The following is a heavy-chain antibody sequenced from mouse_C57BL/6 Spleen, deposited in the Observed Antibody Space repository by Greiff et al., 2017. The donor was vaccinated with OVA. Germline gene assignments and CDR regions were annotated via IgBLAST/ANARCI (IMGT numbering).Heavy chain of an antibody. D-gene: IGHD1-1*01. Sequence: QVQLQQSGPELVKPGASVKISCKASGYAFRSSWLNWVKQRPGKGLEWIGRIYPGDGDTNYNGKFKGKATLTADKSSSTAYMQLSSLTSEDSAVYFCASNSRGFAYWGQGTLVTVSA. CDR3: ASNSRGFAY. CDR1: GYAFRSSW. V-gene: IGHV1-82*01. J-gene: IGHJ3*01. CDR2: IYPGDGDT.